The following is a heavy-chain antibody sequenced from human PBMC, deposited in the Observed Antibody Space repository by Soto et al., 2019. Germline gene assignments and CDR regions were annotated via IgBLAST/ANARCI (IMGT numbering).Heavy chain of an antibody. CDR1: GGSISSRGYY. V-gene: IGHV4-39*01. Sequence: PXAILSLTCTVSGGSISSRGYYWGWIRQSPGKGLEWIGTIFYSGTTYYNPSLESRITISQDTSNNQFSLKLTSVTAADTAVYYCARHYYDSSGYHAPYYHGMDVWGQGTTVTVSS. CDR3: ARHYYDSSGYHAPYYHGMDV. J-gene: IGHJ6*02. D-gene: IGHD3-22*01. CDR2: IFYSGTT.